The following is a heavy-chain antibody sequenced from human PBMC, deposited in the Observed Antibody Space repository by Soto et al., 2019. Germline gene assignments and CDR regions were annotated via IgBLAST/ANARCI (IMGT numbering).Heavy chain of an antibody. Sequence: GGSLRLSCAASGFTVSSNYMSWVRQAPGKGLEGGSVIYSGGSTYYADSVKGRFTISRDNSKNTLYLQMNSLRAEDTAVYYCARGIKGGSSGYYYYYGIDVWGQGTTVTVSS. V-gene: IGHV3-53*01. J-gene: IGHJ6*02. CDR1: GFTVSSNY. D-gene: IGHD3-22*01. CDR3: ARGIKGGSSGYYYYYGIDV. CDR2: IYSGGST.